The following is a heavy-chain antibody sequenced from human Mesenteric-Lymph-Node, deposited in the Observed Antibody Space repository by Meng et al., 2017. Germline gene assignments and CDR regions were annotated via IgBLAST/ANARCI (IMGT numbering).Heavy chain of an antibody. CDR2: IYYSGST. V-gene: IGHV4-61*01. Sequence: SETLSLTCTASGGPVSSGSYYWSWIRQPPGKGLEWIGYIYYSGSTNYNPSLKSRVTISVDTSKNQFSLKLSSVTAAETAVYYCARGVAARPLNYYYYYGMDVWGQGTTVTVSS. D-gene: IGHD6-6*01. J-gene: IGHJ6*02. CDR1: GGPVSSGSYY. CDR3: ARGVAARPLNYYYYYGMDV.